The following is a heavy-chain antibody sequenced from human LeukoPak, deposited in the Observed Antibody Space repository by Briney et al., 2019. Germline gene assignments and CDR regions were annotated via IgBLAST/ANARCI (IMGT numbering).Heavy chain of an antibody. CDR2: IYYSGST. V-gene: IGHV4-31*03. Sequence: SETLSLTCTVSGGSISSGGYYWSWIRQHPGKGLEWIGYIYYSGSTYYNPSLKSRVTISVDTSKNQFPLKLSSVTAADTAVYYCARATSYYYDSSGYYKGWFDPWGQGTLVTVSS. CDR1: GGSISSGGYY. CDR3: ARATSYYYDSSGYYKGWFDP. D-gene: IGHD3-22*01. J-gene: IGHJ5*02.